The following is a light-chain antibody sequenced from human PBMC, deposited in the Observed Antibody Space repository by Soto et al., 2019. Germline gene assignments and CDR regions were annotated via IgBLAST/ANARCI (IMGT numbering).Light chain of an antibody. J-gene: IGKJ2*01. V-gene: IGKV3-15*01. CDR1: QNVGRN. Sequence: EIVMTQSPDTLSVSPGERATLSCRASQNVGRNVAWYQQRPGQAPRLLIHGTSTRAADIPARFSGSVSGTEFTLTINSLQPEDFVVYYCQQRSHWPTFGQGTKLEI. CDR3: QQRSHWPT. CDR2: GTS.